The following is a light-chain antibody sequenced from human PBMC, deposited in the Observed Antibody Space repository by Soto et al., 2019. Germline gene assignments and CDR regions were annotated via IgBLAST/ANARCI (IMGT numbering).Light chain of an antibody. CDR2: GSD. V-gene: IGLV1-44*01. Sequence: QSVLTQPPSASGTPGQRVTISCSGSSFNIGANPVNWYQQLPGTAPKLLIYGSDRRPSGVPDRFSGSKSATSASLAISGLQSADEADYYCASWDDSQSGFGLFGGGTKLTVL. J-gene: IGLJ3*02. CDR3: ASWDDSQSGFGL. CDR1: SFNIGANP.